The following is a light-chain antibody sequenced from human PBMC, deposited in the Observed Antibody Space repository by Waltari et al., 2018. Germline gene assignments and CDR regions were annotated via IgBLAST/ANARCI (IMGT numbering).Light chain of an antibody. J-gene: IGLJ3*02. V-gene: IGLV2-14*01. CDR3: NSYTGSGTWV. CDR1: TTDIGSYQY. Sequence: QSALTQPASVSESPGQSITISCYGSTTDIGSYQYVPWYQQHPGKAPKRLIYDVTERPSGISPRFSGSKSGNTASLTISGLQAEDEAEYFCNSYTGSGTWVFGGGTKLTVL. CDR2: DVT.